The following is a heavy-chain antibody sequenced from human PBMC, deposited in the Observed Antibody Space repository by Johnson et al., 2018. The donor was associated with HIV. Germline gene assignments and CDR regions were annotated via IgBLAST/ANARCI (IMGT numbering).Heavy chain of an antibody. Sequence: QVQLVESGGGVVQPGRSLRLSCAASGFTFSSYAMHWVRQAPGKGLEWVAVISYDGSNQYYADSVKGRFTISRDNSKNTVFLQMNSLRPEDTAVYYCATCSDQVLLGGDAFDIWGQGTMVTVSS. J-gene: IGHJ3*02. CDR3: ATCSDQVLLGGDAFDI. D-gene: IGHD3-16*01. CDR2: ISYDGSNQ. CDR1: GFTFSSYA. V-gene: IGHV3-30*04.